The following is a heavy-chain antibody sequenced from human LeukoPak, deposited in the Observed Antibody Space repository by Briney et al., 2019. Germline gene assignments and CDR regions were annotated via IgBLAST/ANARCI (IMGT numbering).Heavy chain of an antibody. D-gene: IGHD1-26*01. CDR2: ISGSGGST. J-gene: IGHJ4*02. V-gene: IGHV3-23*01. CDR1: GFTFSSYA. Sequence: GGSLRLSCAAPGFTFSSYAMSWVRQAPGKGLEWVSAISGSGGSTYYADSVKGRFTISRDNSKSTLYLQMNSLRAEDTAVYYCAKPATGGSREDSKEDYYFDYWGQGTLVTVSS. CDR3: AKPATGGSREDSKEDYYFDY.